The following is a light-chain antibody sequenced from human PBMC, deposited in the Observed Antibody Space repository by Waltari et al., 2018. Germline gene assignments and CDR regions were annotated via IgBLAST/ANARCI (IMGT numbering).Light chain of an antibody. V-gene: IGKV3-15*01. CDR3: HQYHNWPLT. J-gene: IGKJ3*01. Sequence: EIVMTQCPATLSVSPGERATLSCRASQSIGTNLAWYQQKPGQAPKLLIYGASTRATGIPARFSGSASGTEFTLTITSLQSEDFEVYYCHQYHNWPLTFGPGTRVDIK. CDR1: QSIGTN. CDR2: GAS.